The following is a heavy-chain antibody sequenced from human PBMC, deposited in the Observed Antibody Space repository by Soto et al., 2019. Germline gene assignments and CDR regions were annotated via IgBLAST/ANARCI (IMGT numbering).Heavy chain of an antibody. V-gene: IGHV1-3*01. Sequence: GASVKVSCKASGYTFTSYGIHWVGQAGGQRLEWMGWINAANGDTKYSPKFQGRVTITRDTSASTAYMELSSLRSEDTAVYYCVRRHLSATRTDWFDPSGEGPLGTVFS. CDR1: GYTFTSYG. D-gene: IGHD6-13*01. CDR2: INAANGDT. CDR3: VRRHLSATRTDWFDP. J-gene: IGHJ5*02.